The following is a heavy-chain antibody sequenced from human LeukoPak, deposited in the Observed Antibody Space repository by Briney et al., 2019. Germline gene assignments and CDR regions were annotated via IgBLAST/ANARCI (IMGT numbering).Heavy chain of an antibody. CDR3: ARDSSGWSRNYGFDY. D-gene: IGHD6-19*01. J-gene: IGHJ4*02. V-gene: IGHV4-4*07. CDR1: GGSISSYY. CDR2: IYTSGST. Sequence: SETLSLTCTVPGGSISSYYWSWIRQPAGKGLEWIGRIYTSGSTNYDPSLKSRVTMPVDTSKNQFSLKLSSVTAADTAVYYCARDSSGWSRNYGFDYWGQGTLVTVSS.